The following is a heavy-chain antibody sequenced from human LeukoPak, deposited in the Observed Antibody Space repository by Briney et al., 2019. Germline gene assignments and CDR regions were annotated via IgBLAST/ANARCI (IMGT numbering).Heavy chain of an antibody. V-gene: IGHV1-2*02. J-gene: IGHJ4*02. Sequence: EASVKVSCKASGYTFTGYYMHWVRQAPGQGLEWMGWINPNSGGTNYAQKFQGRVTMTRDTSISTAYMELSRLRSDDTAVYYCARVSGQPNRFLSRYWGQGTLVTVSS. CDR3: ARVSGQPNRFLSRY. CDR1: GYTFTGYY. D-gene: IGHD3-10*01. CDR2: INPNSGGT.